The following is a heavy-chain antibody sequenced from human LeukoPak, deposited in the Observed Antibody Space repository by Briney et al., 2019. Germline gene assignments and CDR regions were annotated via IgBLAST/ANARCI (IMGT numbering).Heavy chain of an antibody. CDR2: INPNSGGT. CDR1: GYTFTGYY. CDR3: ARDHPYYDFRSGYLAPYYFDY. Sequence: ASVKVSCKASGYTFTGYYMHWVRQAPGQGLEWMGWINPNSGGTNYAQKFQGRVTMTRDTSISTAYMELSRLRSDDTAVYYCARDHPYYDFRSGYLAPYYFDYWGQGTLVTVSS. D-gene: IGHD3-3*01. J-gene: IGHJ4*02. V-gene: IGHV1-2*02.